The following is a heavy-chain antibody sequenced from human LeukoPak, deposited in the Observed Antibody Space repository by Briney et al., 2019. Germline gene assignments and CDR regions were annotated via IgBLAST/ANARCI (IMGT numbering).Heavy chain of an antibody. CDR3: AMSYYSSALDS. D-gene: IGHD4-11*01. CDR2: INPNSGGT. V-gene: IGHV1-2*02. Sequence: ASVRVSCRASGDTLTVYYLHWVRQAPGQGLEWTGWINPNSGGTDYAQKFQGRVTMTRDTSISTAYMDLSRLESDDTAVYYCAMSYYSSALDSWGQGTLVTVSS. CDR1: GDTLTVYY. J-gene: IGHJ4*02.